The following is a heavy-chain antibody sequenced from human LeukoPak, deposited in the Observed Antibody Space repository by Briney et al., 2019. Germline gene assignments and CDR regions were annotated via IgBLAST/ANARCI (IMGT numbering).Heavy chain of an antibody. CDR2: INHSGGT. J-gene: IGHJ4*02. CDR1: GGSFSGYY. Sequence: SETLSLTCAVYGGSFSGYYWSWIRQPPGKGPEWIGEINHSGGTDYNPSLKSRVTISVDTSKNQFSLKLSSVTAADTAVYYCAKTPTALVRGGYYFDNWAQGTPVTVSS. V-gene: IGHV4-34*01. CDR3: AKTPTALVRGGYYFDN. D-gene: IGHD6-6*01.